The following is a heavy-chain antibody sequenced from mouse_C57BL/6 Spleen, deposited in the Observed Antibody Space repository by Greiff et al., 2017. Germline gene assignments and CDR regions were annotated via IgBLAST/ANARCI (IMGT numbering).Heavy chain of an antibody. CDR1: GYTFTSYW. CDR2: IDPSDSYT. D-gene: IGHD3-2*02. V-gene: IGHV1-69*01. Sequence: QVQLQQSGAELVMPGASVKLSCKASGYTFTSYWMHWVKQRPGQGLEWIGEIDPSDSYTNYNQKFKGKSTLTVDKSSSTAYMQLSSLTSEDSAVYYCAAQATWAYWGQGTLVTVSA. J-gene: IGHJ3*01. CDR3: AAQATWAY.